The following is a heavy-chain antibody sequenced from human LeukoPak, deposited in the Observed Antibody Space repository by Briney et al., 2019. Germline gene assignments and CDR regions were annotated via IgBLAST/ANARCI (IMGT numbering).Heavy chain of an antibody. J-gene: IGHJ4*02. CDR3: ARALPVFSSGWFVYFDY. V-gene: IGHV1-2*02. CDR1: GYTFTSYD. D-gene: IGHD6-19*01. Sequence: ASVKVSCKASGYTFTSYDINWVRQATGQGLEWMGWMNPNSGGTNYAQKFQGRVTMTRDTSISTAYMELSRLRSDDTAVYYRARALPVFSSGWFVYFDYWGQGTLVTVSS. CDR2: MNPNSGGT.